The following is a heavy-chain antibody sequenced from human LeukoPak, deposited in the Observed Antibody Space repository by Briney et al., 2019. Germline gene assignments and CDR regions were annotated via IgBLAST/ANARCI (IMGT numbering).Heavy chain of an antibody. D-gene: IGHD3-3*01. CDR2: ISSSSSYI. CDR1: GFTFSSYS. V-gene: IGHV3-21*04. CDR3: ARDRMEYDY. J-gene: IGHJ4*02. Sequence: PGGSLRLSCAASGFTFSSYSMNWVRQAPGKGLEWVSSISSSSSYIYYADSVKARFTISRDNAKNSLYLQMNSLRAADTAVYYCARDRMEYDYWGQGTLVTVSS.